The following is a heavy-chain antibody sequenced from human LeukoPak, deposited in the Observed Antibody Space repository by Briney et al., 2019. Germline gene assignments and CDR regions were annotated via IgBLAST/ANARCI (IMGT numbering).Heavy chain of an antibody. J-gene: IGHJ6*03. CDR1: GFTFGSYG. V-gene: IGHV3-30*02. Sequence: GGSLRLSCAASGFTFGSYGMHWVRQAPGKGLEWVAFIRCDGSNKYYADSVKGRFTISRDNSKNTLYLQMNSLRAEDTAVYYCAKDRSSYYYYYYMDVWGKGTTVTVSS. CDR2: IRCDGSNK. CDR3: AKDRSSYYYYYYMDV.